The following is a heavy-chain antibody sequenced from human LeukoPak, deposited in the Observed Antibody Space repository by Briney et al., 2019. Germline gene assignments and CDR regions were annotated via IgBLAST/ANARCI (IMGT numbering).Heavy chain of an antibody. J-gene: IGHJ4*02. Sequence: ASVKVSCKASGYTFSNYGISWVRQAPGQGLEWMGWISAYNGNTNYAQKLQGRVTMTTDTFTSTAYMELRSLRSDDTAVYYCASALAAAGFDYWDQGTLVTVSS. D-gene: IGHD6-13*01. V-gene: IGHV1-18*01. CDR1: GYTFSNYG. CDR3: ASALAAAGFDY. CDR2: ISAYNGNT.